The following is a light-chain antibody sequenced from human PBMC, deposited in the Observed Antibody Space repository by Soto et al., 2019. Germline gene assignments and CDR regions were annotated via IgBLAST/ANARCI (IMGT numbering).Light chain of an antibody. CDR1: QSLSSNY. CDR3: QQYGNSPFA. J-gene: IGKJ3*01. V-gene: IGKV3-20*01. CDR2: GAS. Sequence: EIVLTQSPGTLSLSPGERATLSCRASQSLSSNYLAWYQQRPGQAPRLLIYGASRRATGIPDRFSGSGSGTDFTLTISRLEPEDFAVYYCQQYGNSPFAFGPGTKVDIK.